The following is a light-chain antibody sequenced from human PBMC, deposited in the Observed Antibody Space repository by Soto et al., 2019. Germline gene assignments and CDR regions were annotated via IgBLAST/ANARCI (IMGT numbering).Light chain of an antibody. J-gene: IGLJ2*01. Sequence: QSALTQPASVSGSPGQSITISCTGTSSDVGGYNYVSWYQQHPGKAPKLMIYDVNTRPSGVSNRFSGSKSGNTASLTISGPQAEDEADYYCSSDTSSISFGGGTKLTVL. CDR1: SSDVGGYNY. CDR2: DVN. CDR3: SSDTSSIS. V-gene: IGLV2-14*01.